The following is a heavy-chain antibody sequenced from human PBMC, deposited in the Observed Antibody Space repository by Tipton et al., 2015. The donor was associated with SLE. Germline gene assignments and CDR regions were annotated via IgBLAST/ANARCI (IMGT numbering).Heavy chain of an antibody. J-gene: IGHJ4*02. CDR2: INHSGST. Sequence: TLSLTCTVSGGSISSSSYYWSWIRQPPGKGLEWIGEINHSGSTNYNPSLKSRVTISVDTSKNQFSLKLSSVTAADTAVYYCARVRRTGPGDYWGQGTLVTVSS. CDR1: GGSISSSSYY. V-gene: IGHV4-39*07. CDR3: ARVRRTGPGDY. D-gene: IGHD1-1*01.